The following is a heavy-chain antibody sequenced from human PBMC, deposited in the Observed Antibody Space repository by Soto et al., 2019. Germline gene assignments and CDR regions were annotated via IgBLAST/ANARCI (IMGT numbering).Heavy chain of an antibody. D-gene: IGHD4-17*01. CDR2: IHSTRSP. CDR1: GDSVSKYY. V-gene: IGHV4-4*07. CDR3: ARSPAYGDYANLDT. Sequence: SETLSLTCTVSGDSVSKYYWNWIRQPAGKGLEWIGRIHSTRSPNYNPSLKSRVTMSVGTSKNQFSLKLNLTSVTAADMAVYYCARSPAYGDYANLDTWGQGTLVTVSS. J-gene: IGHJ5*02.